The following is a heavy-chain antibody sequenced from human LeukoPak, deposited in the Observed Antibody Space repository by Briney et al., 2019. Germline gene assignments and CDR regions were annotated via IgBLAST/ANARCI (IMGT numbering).Heavy chain of an antibody. J-gene: IGHJ4*02. V-gene: IGHV3-23*01. CDR1: GFIFSTYA. Sequence: PGGSLRLSCAASGFIFSTYAMSWVRQAPGKGLEWGSVIIGGAGRTYYADSVKGRFPISRANSKNTLYLQMNSLRAEDTAVYYCAKTVVVAAARLPYFDYWGQGTLVTVSS. CDR2: IIGGAGRT. CDR3: AKTVVVAAARLPYFDY. D-gene: IGHD2-15*01.